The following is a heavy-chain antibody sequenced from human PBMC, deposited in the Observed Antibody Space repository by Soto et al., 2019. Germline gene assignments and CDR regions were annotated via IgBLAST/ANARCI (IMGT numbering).Heavy chain of an antibody. CDR2: ISYDGSNK. J-gene: IGHJ6*02. CDR3: AKERTIVVVPTLAGMDV. CDR1: GFTFSSYG. Sequence: GGYLRLSCAASGFTFSSYGMHWVRQAPGKGLEWVAVISYDGSNKYYADSVKGRFTISRDNSKNTLYLQMNSLRAEDTAVYYCAKERTIVVVPTLAGMDVWGQGTTVTVSS. D-gene: IGHD3-22*01. V-gene: IGHV3-30*18.